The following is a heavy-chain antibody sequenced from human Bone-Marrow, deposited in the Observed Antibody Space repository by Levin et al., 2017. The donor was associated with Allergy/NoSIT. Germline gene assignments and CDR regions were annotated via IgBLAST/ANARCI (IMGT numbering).Heavy chain of an antibody. D-gene: IGHD6-13*01. V-gene: IGHV4-59*01. CDR3: ARGETDNSWSSSLYWLAP. J-gene: IGHJ5*02. Sequence: NTSETLSLTCTVSGGSMSGFYWSWIRQPPGKGLEWIGYISDTGSTNYTPSLRSRVSMSVDTSRNQISLHLSSVTAADTAIYYCARGETDNSWSSSLYWLAPWGQGTLVTVSS. CDR1: GGSMSGFY. CDR2: ISDTGST.